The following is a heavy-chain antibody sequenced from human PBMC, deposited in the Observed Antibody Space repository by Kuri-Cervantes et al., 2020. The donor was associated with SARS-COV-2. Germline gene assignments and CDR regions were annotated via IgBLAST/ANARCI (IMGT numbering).Heavy chain of an antibody. V-gene: IGHV3-74*01. CDR1: GFTCSSYW. CDR2: NNSDGSST. CDR3: ARVGVVIDIPDY. D-gene: IGHD2-21*01. Sequence: GESLKISCAASGFTCSSYWMHWVRQAPGKGLGWVSRNNSDGSSTSYADSVKGRFTISRDNAKNTLYLQMNSLRAEDTAVYYCARVGVVIDIPDYWGQGTLVTVSS. J-gene: IGHJ4*02.